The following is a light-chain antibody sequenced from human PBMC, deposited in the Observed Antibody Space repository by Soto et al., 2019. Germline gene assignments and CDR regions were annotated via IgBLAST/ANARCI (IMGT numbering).Light chain of an antibody. CDR1: QSVSSN. V-gene: IGKV3-15*01. Sequence: EIVMTQSPATLSVSPGERATLSCRASQSVSSNLAWYQQKPGQAPRLLIYGASTRATGIPARFSGSGSGTDFTLTICSLHSEDFAVYYCQQYNNWPPLTFGGGTKVEIK. J-gene: IGKJ4*01. CDR2: GAS. CDR3: QQYNNWPPLT.